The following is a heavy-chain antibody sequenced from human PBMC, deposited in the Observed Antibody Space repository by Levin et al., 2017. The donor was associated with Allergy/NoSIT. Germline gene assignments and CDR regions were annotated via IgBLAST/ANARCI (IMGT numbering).Heavy chain of an antibody. CDR1: GYTFTSYY. CDR2: INPSGGST. J-gene: IGHJ4*02. Sequence: ASVKVSCKASGYTFTSYYMYWVRQAPGQGLEWMGIINPSGGSTSYAQKFQGRVTMTRDTSTSTVYMELSSLRSEDTAVYYCARGSMAAGGTRDFDYWGQGTLVTVSS. D-gene: IGHD6-13*01. V-gene: IGHV1-46*01. CDR3: ARGSMAAGGTRDFDY.